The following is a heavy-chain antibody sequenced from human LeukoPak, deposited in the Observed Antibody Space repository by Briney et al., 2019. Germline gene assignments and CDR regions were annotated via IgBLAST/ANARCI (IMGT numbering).Heavy chain of an antibody. CDR1: GFTSSSYG. Sequence: PGGSLRLSCAASGFTSSSYGMHGLRQAPGKGLGRVAVILYDGSNKYYANSVKGGFTISRDNSKNTLYQQMNSRRDDDTAVYYCAKARYSYDHCCFDYWGQGTLVTVSS. J-gene: IGHJ4*02. V-gene: IGHV3-33*06. CDR3: AKARYSYDHCCFDY. D-gene: IGHD5-18*01. CDR2: ILYDGSNK.